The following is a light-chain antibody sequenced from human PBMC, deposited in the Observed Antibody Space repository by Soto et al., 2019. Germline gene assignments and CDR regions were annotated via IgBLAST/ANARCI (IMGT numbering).Light chain of an antibody. Sequence: DIQMTQSPPTLSASVGDRVTITCRASQSIRHYLAWYQQMPGKAPKLLIYGASSLQSGVPSRFSGSGSGTQFTLPIRSLQPDDYATYFCQHHKRYSLTFGQGTKVEIK. CDR2: GAS. CDR3: QHHKRYSLT. J-gene: IGKJ1*01. V-gene: IGKV1-5*01. CDR1: QSIRHY.